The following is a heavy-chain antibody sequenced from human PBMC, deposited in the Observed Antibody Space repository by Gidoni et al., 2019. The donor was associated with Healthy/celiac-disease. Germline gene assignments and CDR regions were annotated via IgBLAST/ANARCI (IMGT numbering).Heavy chain of an antibody. CDR2: INHSGST. CDR1: GGSFSGYY. D-gene: IGHD1-7*01. Sequence: QVQLQQWGAGLLKPSETLSLPCAVYGGSFSGYYWSWIRQPPGKGLEWIGEINHSGSTNYNPSLKGRVTISVDTSKNQFSLKLSSVTAADTAVYYCARERSGTPRSGFDYWGQGTLVTVSS. V-gene: IGHV4-34*01. J-gene: IGHJ4*02. CDR3: ARERSGTPRSGFDY.